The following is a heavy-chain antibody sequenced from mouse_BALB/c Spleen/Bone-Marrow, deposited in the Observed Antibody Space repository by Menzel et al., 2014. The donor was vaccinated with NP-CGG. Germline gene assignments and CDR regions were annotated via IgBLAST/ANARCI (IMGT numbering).Heavy chain of an antibody. J-gene: IGHJ2*01. V-gene: IGHV7-3*02. CDR2: IRNKANGYTT. Sequence: EVQLQESGGGLVQPGGSLRLSCATSGFTFTDYYISWVRQPPGKALEWLGFIRNKANGYTTEYSASVKGRFTISRDNSQSILYLQMNTLRAEDCATYYCARDGYDDYWGQGTTLTVSS. CDR1: GFTFTDYY. D-gene: IGHD2-2*01. CDR3: ARDGYDDY.